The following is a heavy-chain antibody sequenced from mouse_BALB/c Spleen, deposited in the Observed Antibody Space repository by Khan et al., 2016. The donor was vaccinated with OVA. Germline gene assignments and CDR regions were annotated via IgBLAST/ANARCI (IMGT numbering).Heavy chain of an antibody. CDR3: ARSVTITTVVATDFDY. CDR1: GYSITSDYA. Sequence: EVQLQESGPGLVKPSQSLSLTCTVTGYSITSDYAWNWIRQFPGNKLEWMGYISYSGRTSSNPSLKSRISITRATSKNQFFLQLNSVTTEDTATYYCARSVTITTVVATDFDYWGQGTTLTVSS. CDR2: ISYSGRT. J-gene: IGHJ2*01. D-gene: IGHD1-1*01. V-gene: IGHV3-2*02.